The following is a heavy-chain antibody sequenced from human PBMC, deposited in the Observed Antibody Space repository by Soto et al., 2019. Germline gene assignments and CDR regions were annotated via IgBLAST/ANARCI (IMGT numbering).Heavy chain of an antibody. Sequence: QVQLVQSGAEVKKPGASVKVSCKASGCTFTGYYMHWVRKAPGQGLEWVGWINANSGGTNYAQKVQGWDTITRDTSISTAYMELSRLRSDDTAVYYCARATWSAGNYYYYGMDVWGQGTTVTVSS. D-gene: IGHD6-13*01. CDR2: INANSGGT. CDR3: ARATWSAGNYYYYGMDV. J-gene: IGHJ6*02. V-gene: IGHV1-2*04. CDR1: GCTFTGYY.